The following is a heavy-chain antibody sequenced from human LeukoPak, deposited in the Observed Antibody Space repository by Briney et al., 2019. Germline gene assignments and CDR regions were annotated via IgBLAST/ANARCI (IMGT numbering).Heavy chain of an antibody. Sequence: GGSLRLSCAASGFTFSSYSMNWVRQPPGKGLEWVSYISSSGSTIYYADSVKGRFTSSRDNAKNSLYLQMNSLRAEDTAVYFCAREMVHFDYWGQGTLVTVSS. V-gene: IGHV3-48*04. CDR3: AREMVHFDY. J-gene: IGHJ4*02. CDR2: ISSSGSTI. D-gene: IGHD2-8*01. CDR1: GFTFSSYS.